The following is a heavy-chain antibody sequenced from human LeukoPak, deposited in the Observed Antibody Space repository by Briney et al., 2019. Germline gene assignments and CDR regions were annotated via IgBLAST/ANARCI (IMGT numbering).Heavy chain of an antibody. CDR3: ARDRVDFHDRSGFVVVASDI. V-gene: IGHV1-69*04. CDR2: VIPRPGRS. CDR1: GGTFTDYS. D-gene: IGHD3-22*01. J-gene: IGHJ3*02. Sequence: SVKVSCKAPGGTFTDYSLSWVRQAPGQGLEWMGRVIPRPGRSSYEPKFQGRVTITADRSTDTAYMELFSLRSEDTAVYYCARDRVDFHDRSGFVVVASDIWGQGTMVTVSS.